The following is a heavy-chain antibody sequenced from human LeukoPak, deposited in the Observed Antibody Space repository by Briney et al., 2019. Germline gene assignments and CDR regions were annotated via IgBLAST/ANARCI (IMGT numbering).Heavy chain of an antibody. J-gene: IGHJ4*02. CDR1: GYTFTSYG. CDR2: ISAYNGNT. CDR3: ARHTPNIAVAGRAFDY. V-gene: IGHV1-18*01. Sequence: ASVKVSCKASGYTFTSYGISWVRQAPGQGLEWMGWISAYNGNTNYAQKLQGRVTMTTDTSTSTAYMELRSLRSDDTAVYYCARHTPNIAVAGRAFDYWGQGTLVTVSS. D-gene: IGHD6-19*01.